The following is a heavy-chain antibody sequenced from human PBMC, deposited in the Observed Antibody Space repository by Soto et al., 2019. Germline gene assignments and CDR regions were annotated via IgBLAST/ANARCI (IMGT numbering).Heavy chain of an antibody. D-gene: IGHD5-18*01. CDR2: IIPIFGTA. J-gene: IGHJ5*02. V-gene: IGHV1-69*06. CDR1: GGTFSSYA. Sequence: ASVKVSCRASGGTFSSYASSGVRQAPAQGLEWMGGIIPIFGTANYAQKFQGRVTMTADKSTSTAYMELISLRSEDTDVYYCARAQRPLTALNGFDPWGQGTLVTFSS. CDR3: ARAQRPLTALNGFDP.